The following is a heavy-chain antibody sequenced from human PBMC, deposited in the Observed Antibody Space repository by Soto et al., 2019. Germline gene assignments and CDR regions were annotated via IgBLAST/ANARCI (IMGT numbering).Heavy chain of an antibody. CDR1: GFNFSSYA. J-gene: IGHJ4*02. CDR3: ATCRVITATSSFDY. CDR2: ISGSDGST. V-gene: IGHV3-23*01. Sequence: GGSLRLSCAASGFNFSSYAMTWVRQAPGKGLEWVSAISGSDGSTYYADSVKGRFTISRDNSKNTQYLQLNSLRAEDTAVYYCATCRVITATSSFDYWGQGIPVTVSS. D-gene: IGHD2-15*01.